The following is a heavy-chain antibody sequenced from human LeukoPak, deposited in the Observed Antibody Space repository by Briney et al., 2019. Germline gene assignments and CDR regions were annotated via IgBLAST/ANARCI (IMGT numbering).Heavy chain of an antibody. CDR3: ARDFLPGSYYSSWFDP. D-gene: IGHD3-10*01. Sequence: GGSLRLSCAASGFTFSSYSMNWVRQAPGKGLEWVSSISSSSSYLYYADSVKGRFTISRDNAKNSLYLQMNSLRAEDTAVYYCARDFLPGSYYSSWFDPWGQGTLVTVSS. V-gene: IGHV3-21*01. J-gene: IGHJ5*02. CDR1: GFTFSSYS. CDR2: ISSSSSYL.